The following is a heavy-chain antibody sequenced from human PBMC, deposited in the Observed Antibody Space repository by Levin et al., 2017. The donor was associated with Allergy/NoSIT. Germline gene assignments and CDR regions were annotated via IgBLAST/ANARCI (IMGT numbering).Heavy chain of an antibody. V-gene: IGHV3-64*01. CDR3: ARDQGASSHYHYYYYYMDV. Sequence: GGSLRLSCAASGFTFSSYAMHWVRQAPGKGLEYVSAISSNGGSTYYANSVKGRFTISRDNSKNTLYLQMGSLRAEDMAVYYCARDQGASSHYHYYYYYMDVWGKGTTVTVSS. CDR2: ISSNGGST. CDR1: GFTFSSYA. J-gene: IGHJ6*03. D-gene: IGHD1-26*01.